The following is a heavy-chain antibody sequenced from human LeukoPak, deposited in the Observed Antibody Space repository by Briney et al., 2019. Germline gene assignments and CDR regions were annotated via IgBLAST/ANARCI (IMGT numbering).Heavy chain of an antibody. CDR1: GGTFSSYA. CDR3: ARVPYGSGSYYNRFDY. CDR2: IIPILGIA. J-gene: IGHJ4*02. D-gene: IGHD3-10*01. Sequence: ASVRVSCKASGGTFSSYAISWVRQAPGQGLEWMGRIIPILGIANYAQKSQGRVTITADKSTSTAYMELSSLRSEDTAVYYCARVPYGSGSYYNRFDYWGQGTLVTVSS. V-gene: IGHV1-69*04.